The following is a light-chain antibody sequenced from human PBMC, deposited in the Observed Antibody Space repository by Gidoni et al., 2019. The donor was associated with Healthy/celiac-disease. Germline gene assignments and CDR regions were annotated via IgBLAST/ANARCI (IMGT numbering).Light chain of an antibody. CDR3: QQLNSYTWT. Sequence: DIQLTQSPSFLSASVGDRVTITCRASQGMSRYLAWYQQKPGKAPKLLIYAASTVQSGVPSRFSGSGSGTEFTLTISSLQPEDFATYYCQQLNSYTWTFGQGTKVEIK. CDR1: QGMSRY. CDR2: AAS. J-gene: IGKJ1*01. V-gene: IGKV1-9*01.